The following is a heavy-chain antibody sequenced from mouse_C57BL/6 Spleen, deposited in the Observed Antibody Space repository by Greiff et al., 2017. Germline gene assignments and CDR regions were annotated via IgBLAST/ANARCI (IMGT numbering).Heavy chain of an antibody. Sequence: VVESGASVKMSCKASGYTFTDYNMHWVKQSHGKSLEWIGYINPNNGGTSYNQKFKGKATLTVNKSSSTAYMELRSLTSEDSAVYYCARSLIYYYGSSYWYFDVWGTGTTVTVSS. D-gene: IGHD1-1*01. V-gene: IGHV1-22*01. CDR1: GYTFTDYN. J-gene: IGHJ1*03. CDR2: INPNNGGT. CDR3: ARSLIYYYGSSYWYFDV.